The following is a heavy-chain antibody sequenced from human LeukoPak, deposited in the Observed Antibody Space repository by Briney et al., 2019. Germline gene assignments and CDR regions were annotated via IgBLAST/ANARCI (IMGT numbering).Heavy chain of an antibody. CDR3: ALGRGYYDSSGYYYGWFDP. D-gene: IGHD3-22*01. J-gene: IGHJ5*02. Sequence: PSETLSLTCAVYGGSFSGYYWSWIRQPPGKGREWMGEINHSGSTNYNPSLKSRVTISVDTSKSQFSLKLRSVTAADTAVYYCALGRGYYDSSGYYYGWFDPWGQGPLVPVSS. CDR2: INHSGST. CDR1: GGSFSGYY. V-gene: IGHV4-34*01.